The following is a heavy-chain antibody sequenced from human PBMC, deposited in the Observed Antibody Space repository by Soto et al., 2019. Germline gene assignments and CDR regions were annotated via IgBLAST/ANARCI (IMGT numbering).Heavy chain of an antibody. CDR1: GDSVSSYS. V-gene: IGHV4-59*02. D-gene: IGHD5-12*01. J-gene: IGHJ4*02. CDR2: VHYNGNT. Sequence: SETLSLTCTVSGDSVSSYSWSWIRQPPGKGLEWIGNVHYNGNTKYNPSLKSRVTMSEDTSKNQFSLKVISVTAADTAVYYCAREGNLGRWLQPLDYWGQGTLVTVSS. CDR3: AREGNLGRWLQPLDY.